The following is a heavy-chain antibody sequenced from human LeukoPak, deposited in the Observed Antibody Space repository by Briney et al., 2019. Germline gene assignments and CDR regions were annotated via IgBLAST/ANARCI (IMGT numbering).Heavy chain of an antibody. D-gene: IGHD1-26*01. V-gene: IGHV3-64*01. CDR1: GFTFSNSG. J-gene: IGHJ3*02. CDR2: ISSNGGST. Sequence: GGSLRLSCAASGFTFSNSGMHWVRQAPGKGLEYVSAISSNGGSTFYANSVKGRFTVPRDNSKNTLFLQMGSLRTEDTAVYYCARAPIVGARGAFDIWGQGTMVTVSS. CDR3: ARAPIVGARGAFDI.